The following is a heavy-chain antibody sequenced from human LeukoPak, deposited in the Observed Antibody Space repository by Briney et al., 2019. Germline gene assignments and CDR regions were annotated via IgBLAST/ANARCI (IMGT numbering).Heavy chain of an antibody. J-gene: IGHJ4*02. D-gene: IGHD6-13*01. CDR1: GFTFSSYA. Sequence: GGSLRLSCAASGFTFSSYAMSWVRQAPGKGLEWVSAISGSGGSTYYADSVKGRFTISRDNSKNTLYLQMNSLRAEDTAVYYCAKRGYSSSWYLPHFDYWGRGTLVTVSS. CDR2: ISGSGGST. CDR3: AKRGYSSSWYLPHFDY. V-gene: IGHV3-23*01.